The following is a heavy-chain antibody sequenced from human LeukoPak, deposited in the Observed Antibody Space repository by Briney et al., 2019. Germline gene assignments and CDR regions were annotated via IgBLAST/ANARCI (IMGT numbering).Heavy chain of an antibody. CDR2: IWADGSNT. D-gene: IGHD2-15*01. CDR3: ARSGGGTYFHN. Sequence: GRSLRLSCAASGFIFSTYGMHWVRQAPGKGLEWVAVIWADGSNTDYADSVKGRFTISKDNSKNTLYLQMNSLRAEDTAVYYCARSGGGTYFHNWGQGTLVTVSS. J-gene: IGHJ1*01. V-gene: IGHV3-33*01. CDR1: GFIFSTYG.